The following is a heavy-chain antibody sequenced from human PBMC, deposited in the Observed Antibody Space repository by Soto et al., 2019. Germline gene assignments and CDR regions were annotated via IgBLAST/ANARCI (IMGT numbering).Heavy chain of an antibody. J-gene: IGHJ4*01. Sequence: QVQLVQSGAEVKKPGASVKVSCKASGYTFTSYAMHWVRQAPGQRLEWMGWINAGNGNTKYSQKFQGRVTITRDTSAITAYMELSGLKSEDTAVYYCSRLPEIVYSYCFAVDYWGHETLVTVSS. CDR1: GYTFTSYA. CDR2: INAGNGNT. V-gene: IGHV1-3*01. D-gene: IGHD5-18*01. CDR3: SRLPEIVYSYCFAVDY.